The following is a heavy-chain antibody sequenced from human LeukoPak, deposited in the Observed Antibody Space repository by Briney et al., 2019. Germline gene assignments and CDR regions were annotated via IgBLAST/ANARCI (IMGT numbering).Heavy chain of an antibody. CDR2: INPSDGNT. CDR3: AKDNRRYSTDY. V-gene: IGHV1-46*01. J-gene: IGHJ4*02. D-gene: IGHD2/OR15-2a*01. Sequence: GASVKVSCKASGYTFTSYYMHWVRQAPGQGLEWVGIINPSDGNTRSAQNFQGRVTMTRDTSTNTVYMELSSLRSEDTAVFFCAKDNRRYSTDYWGQGTLVTVSS. CDR1: GYTFTSYY.